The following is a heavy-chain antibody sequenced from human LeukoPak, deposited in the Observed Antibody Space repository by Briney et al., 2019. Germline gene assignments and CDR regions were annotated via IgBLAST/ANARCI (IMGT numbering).Heavy chain of an antibody. D-gene: IGHD3-22*01. Sequence: ASVKASCKASGYTFTSYYMHWVRQAPGQGLEWMGIINPSGGSTSYAQKFQGRVTMTRDTSTSTVYMELSSLRSEDTAVYYCARATDYYDSSGPRGAFDIWGQGTMVTVSS. CDR2: INPSGGST. J-gene: IGHJ3*02. V-gene: IGHV1-46*01. CDR3: ARATDYYDSSGPRGAFDI. CDR1: GYTFTSYY.